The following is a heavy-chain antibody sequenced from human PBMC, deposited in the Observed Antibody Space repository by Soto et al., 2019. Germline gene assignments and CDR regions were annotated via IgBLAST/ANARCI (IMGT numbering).Heavy chain of an antibody. J-gene: IGHJ5*02. CDR2: ISGSGGST. Sequence: EVQLLESGGGLVQPGGSLRLSCAASGFTFSSYAMSWVRQAPGKGLEWVSAISGSGGSTYYADSVKGRFTISRDNSKNTLYLQMNSLRAEDTAVYYCARDYGDSSGYYYVGSWFDPWGQGTLVTVSS. CDR1: GFTFSSYA. D-gene: IGHD3-22*01. V-gene: IGHV3-23*01. CDR3: ARDYGDSSGYYYVGSWFDP.